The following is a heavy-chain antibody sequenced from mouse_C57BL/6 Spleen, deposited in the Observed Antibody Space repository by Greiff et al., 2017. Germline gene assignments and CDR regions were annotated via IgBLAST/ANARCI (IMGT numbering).Heavy chain of an antibody. CDR1: GYTFTSYD. J-gene: IGHJ1*03. CDR2: IYPRDGST. D-gene: IGHD1-1*01. V-gene: IGHV1-85*01. Sequence: QVHVKQSGPELVKPGASVTLSCKASGYTFTSYDINWVKQRPGQGLAWIGWIYPRDGSTKYNEKFKGKATLTVDTSSSTAYMELHSLTSEDSAVYVCARFSYYGSSYWYFDVWGTGTTVTVSS. CDR3: ARFSYYGSSYWYFDV.